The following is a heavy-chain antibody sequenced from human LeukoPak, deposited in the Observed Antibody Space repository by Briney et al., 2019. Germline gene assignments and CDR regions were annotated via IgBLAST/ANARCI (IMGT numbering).Heavy chain of an antibody. D-gene: IGHD3-9*01. Sequence: ASVKVSCKASGGTFSSYAISWVRQAPGQGFKWLGRLIPTLGIANYAQKFQGRVTITADKSTSTAYMELSSLRSEDSAVYYCARDRAGLLRYFDWSHGMDVWGQGTTVTVSS. J-gene: IGHJ6*02. CDR3: ARDRAGLLRYFDWSHGMDV. CDR1: GGTFSSYA. CDR2: LIPTLGIA. V-gene: IGHV1-69*04.